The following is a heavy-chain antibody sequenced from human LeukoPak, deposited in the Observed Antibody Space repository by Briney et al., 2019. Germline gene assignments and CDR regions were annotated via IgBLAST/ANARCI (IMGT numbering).Heavy chain of an antibody. D-gene: IGHD3-10*01. CDR3: ARRESTTTVRGGVDY. J-gene: IGHJ4*02. Sequence: GGSLRLSCAASGFTFTKYSMHWVRQTPGKGLEWVSYISSGSTTIYYTDSVKGRFTISRDNAKNSLYLQMNSLRAEDTAVYYCARRESTTTVRGGVDYWGQGTLATVSS. CDR1: GFTFTKYS. V-gene: IGHV3-48*01. CDR2: ISSGSTTI.